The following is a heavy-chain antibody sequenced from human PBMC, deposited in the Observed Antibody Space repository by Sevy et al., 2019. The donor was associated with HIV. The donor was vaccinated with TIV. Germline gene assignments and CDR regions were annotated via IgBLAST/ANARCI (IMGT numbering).Heavy chain of an antibody. V-gene: IGHV4-59*01. CDR2: IYYSGST. J-gene: IGHJ3*02. D-gene: IGHD4-17*01. CDR1: GGSISSYY. Sequence: SETLSLTCTVSGGSISSYYWSWIRQPPGKGLEWIGYIYYSGSTNYNPSLKSRVTISVDTSKNQFSLKLSSVTAADTAVYYCARFLPGDFHDAFDIWGRGTMVTVSS. CDR3: ARFLPGDFHDAFDI.